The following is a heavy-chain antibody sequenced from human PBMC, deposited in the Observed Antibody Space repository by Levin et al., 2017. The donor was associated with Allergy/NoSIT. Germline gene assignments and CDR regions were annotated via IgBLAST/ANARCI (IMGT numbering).Heavy chain of an antibody. CDR1: GFAVSTHY. Sequence: GESLKISCAASGFAVSTHYMTWVRQAPGKGLECVSVIYADGTTFYVDSVRGRFTISRDNSKNMLSLQMHNLRAEDTAIYYCTKGHYSGVYQWGQGTRVTVSS. V-gene: IGHV3-53*01. CDR3: TKGHYSGVYQ. D-gene: IGHD2-2*01. J-gene: IGHJ4*02. CDR2: IYADGTT.